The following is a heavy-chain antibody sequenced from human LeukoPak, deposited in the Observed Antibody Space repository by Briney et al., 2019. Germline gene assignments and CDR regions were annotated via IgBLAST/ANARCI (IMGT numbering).Heavy chain of an antibody. J-gene: IGHJ4*02. CDR3: ARGPGEDY. D-gene: IGHD3-16*01. Sequence: PSETLSLTCAVYGGSFSGYYWTWIRQPPGKGLEWIGEINHSGSTNYNPSLKSRVTISVDTSKNQFTLKLSSVTVADTAVYYCARGPGEDYWGQGTLVSVSS. CDR2: INHSGST. CDR1: GGSFSGYY. V-gene: IGHV4-34*01.